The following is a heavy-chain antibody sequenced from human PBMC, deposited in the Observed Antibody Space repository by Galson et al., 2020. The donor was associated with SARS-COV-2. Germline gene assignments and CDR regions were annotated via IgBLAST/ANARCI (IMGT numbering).Heavy chain of an antibody. CDR1: GGSFSGYY. CDR3: ASSNSSSWYLSFDY. Sequence: SDTLSLTCAAYGGSFSGYYWSWIRKPPGKGLEWIGEINHSGSTNYNPSLKSRATISVDTSKNQFSLKLSSVTAADTAVYYCASSNSSSWYLSFDYWGQGTLVTVSS. V-gene: IGHV4-34*01. D-gene: IGHD6-13*01. CDR2: INHSGST. J-gene: IGHJ4*02.